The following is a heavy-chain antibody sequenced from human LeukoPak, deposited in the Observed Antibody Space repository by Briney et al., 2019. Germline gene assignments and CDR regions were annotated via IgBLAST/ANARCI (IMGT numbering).Heavy chain of an antibody. V-gene: IGHV3-23*01. J-gene: IGHJ4*02. Sequence: GGSLRLSCAASGFTFSSYAMSWVRQAPGKGLEWVSAISGSGGSTYYADSVKGRFTISRDNSKNTLYLQMNSLRAEDTAVYYCAKDFPTDCSSTSCYSIDYWGQGTLVTVSS. CDR3: AKDFPTDCSSTSCYSIDY. CDR1: GFTFSSYA. D-gene: IGHD2-2*01. CDR2: ISGSGGST.